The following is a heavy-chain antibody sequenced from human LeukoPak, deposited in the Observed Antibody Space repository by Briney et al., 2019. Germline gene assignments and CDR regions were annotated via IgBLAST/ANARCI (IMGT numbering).Heavy chain of an antibody. Sequence: GGTLRLSCASSVFTVRSNYMSCVRHAPGRGLEWVSAISGSGGRSYYADSVKGRFTISRDNSKSTLFLQMNSLRAEDTAIYYCAKDPMVRGATYDYWGQGTLVTVSS. CDR3: AKDPMVRGATYDY. CDR2: ISGSGGRS. J-gene: IGHJ4*02. CDR1: VFTVRSNY. V-gene: IGHV3-23*01. D-gene: IGHD3-10*01.